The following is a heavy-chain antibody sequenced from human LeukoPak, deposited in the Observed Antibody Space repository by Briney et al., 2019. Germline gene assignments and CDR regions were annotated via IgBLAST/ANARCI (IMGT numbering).Heavy chain of an antibody. Sequence: ASVEVSCKASGYTFTGYYMHWVRQAPGQGLEWMGWINPNSGGTNYAQKFQGRVTMTRDTSISTAYMELSRLRSDDTAVYYCARGNRITMIVVVITSADYWGQGTLVTVSS. CDR3: ARGNRITMIVVVITSADY. CDR1: GYTFTGYY. D-gene: IGHD3-22*01. J-gene: IGHJ4*02. V-gene: IGHV1-2*02. CDR2: INPNSGGT.